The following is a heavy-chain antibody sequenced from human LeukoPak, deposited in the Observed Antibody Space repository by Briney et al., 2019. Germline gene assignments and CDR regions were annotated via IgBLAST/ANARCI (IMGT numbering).Heavy chain of an antibody. V-gene: IGHV4-59*12. D-gene: IGHD3-10*01. CDR3: AGTYYYTSGSYSNFDY. CDR1: GGSISSYY. Sequence: SETLSLTCTVSGGSISSYYWSWIRQPPGKGLEWIGYIYYSGSTNYNPSLKSRVTMSVDTSKNQFSLKLSSVTAADTAVYYCAGTYYYTSGSYSNFDYWGQGTLVTVSS. CDR2: IYYSGST. J-gene: IGHJ4*02.